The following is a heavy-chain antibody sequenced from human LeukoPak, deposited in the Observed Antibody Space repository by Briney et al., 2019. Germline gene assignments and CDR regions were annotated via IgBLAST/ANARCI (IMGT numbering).Heavy chain of an antibody. CDR2: ITSGSNI. CDR1: GFTFSTYG. D-gene: IGHD1-14*01. V-gene: IGHV3-48*03. Sequence: GGSLRLSCAASGFTFSTYGINWVRQAPGKGLEWVSNITSGSNIYYADFVKGRFTISRDNSKNSLYVQMNSLRADDTAVYYCARGGQFDHLYMDVWGKGTTVTVSS. J-gene: IGHJ6*03. CDR3: ARGGQFDHLYMDV.